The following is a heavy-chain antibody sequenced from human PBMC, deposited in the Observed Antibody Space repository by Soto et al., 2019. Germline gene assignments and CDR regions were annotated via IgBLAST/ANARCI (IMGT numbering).Heavy chain of an antibody. J-gene: IGHJ6*02. D-gene: IGHD2-21*01. CDR3: ARGVVEVRAVGYYYYAMDA. Sequence: QVQMVQSGAEVKKPGTSVKVSCKAAAGTFSSYSITWVRQAPGQGLEWMGGIIPMFGTANYAQKFQGRVTTTAAQSTRTDGMELTSLRSEDTAVYYCARGVVEVRAVGYYYYAMDAWGQGTTVTVSS. V-gene: IGHV1-69*19. CDR1: AGTFSSYS. CDR2: IIPMFGTA.